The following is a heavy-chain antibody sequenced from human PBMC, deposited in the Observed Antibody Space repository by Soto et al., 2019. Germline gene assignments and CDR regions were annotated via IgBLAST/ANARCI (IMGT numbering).Heavy chain of an antibody. CDR3: ATSSGALAASFPYYFDY. Sequence: GFTFSSYAMSWVRQAPGKGLEWVSAISGSGGSTYYADSVKGRFTISRDNSKNTLYLQMNSLRAEDTAVYYCATSSGALAASFPYYFDYWGHGTLVTVSS. D-gene: IGHD6-19*01. J-gene: IGHJ4*01. V-gene: IGHV3-23*01. CDR1: GFTFSSYA. CDR2: ISGSGGST.